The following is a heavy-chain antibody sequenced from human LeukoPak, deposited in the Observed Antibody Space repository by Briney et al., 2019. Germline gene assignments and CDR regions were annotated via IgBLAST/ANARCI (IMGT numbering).Heavy chain of an antibody. CDR3: ARHDAYCSRNSCYKGGSNWFDP. J-gene: IGHJ5*02. D-gene: IGHD2-2*02. CDR2: IYSSGDT. Sequence: SETLSLTCTVSGVSINTYFWSWIRQPPGKGLEWIGYIYSSGDTNYNPSLKGRVPISLDTSKNQFSLKLSSATAADTAIYFCARHDAYCSRNSCYKGGSNWFDPWGQGTLVTVSS. CDR1: GVSINTYF. V-gene: IGHV4-4*08.